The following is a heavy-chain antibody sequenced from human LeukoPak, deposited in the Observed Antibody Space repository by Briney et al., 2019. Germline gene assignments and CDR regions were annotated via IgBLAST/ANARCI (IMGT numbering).Heavy chain of an antibody. D-gene: IGHD1-7*01. CDR1: GGSFSGYY. J-gene: IGHJ4*02. CDR2: INHSGST. CDR3: ARGSITGTTRLDY. V-gene: IGHV4-34*01. Sequence: SETLSLTCAVYGGSFSGYYWSWIRQPPGKGLEWIGEINHSGSTNYNPSLKSRVTISVDTSKNQFSLKLSSVTAADTAVDYCARGSITGTTRLDYWGQGTLVTVSS.